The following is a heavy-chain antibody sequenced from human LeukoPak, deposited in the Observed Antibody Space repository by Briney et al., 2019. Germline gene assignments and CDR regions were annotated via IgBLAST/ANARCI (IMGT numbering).Heavy chain of an antibody. J-gene: IGHJ4*02. V-gene: IGHV1-18*01. CDR1: GYIFTSYG. CDR2: ISAYNGNT. CDR3: ARDYGPAYYDILTGYFHFDY. Sequence: RASVKVSCKASGYIFTSYGISWVRQAPGQGLEWMGWISAYNGNTNYAQKLQGRVTMTTDTSTSTAYMELRSLRSDDTAVYYCARDYGPAYYDILTGYFHFDYWGQGTLVTVSS. D-gene: IGHD3-9*01.